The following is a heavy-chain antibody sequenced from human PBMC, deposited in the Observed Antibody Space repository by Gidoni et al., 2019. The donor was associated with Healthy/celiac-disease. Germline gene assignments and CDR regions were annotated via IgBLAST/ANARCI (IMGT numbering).Heavy chain of an antibody. V-gene: IGHV4-39*01. CDR1: GGSISSSSYY. D-gene: IGHD3-10*01. Sequence: QLQLQESGPGLVKPSETLSLTCTVPGGSISSSSYYWGWIRQPPGKGLEWIGSIYYSGSTYYNPSLKSRVTISVDTSKNQFSLKLSSVTAADTAVYYCARRLVRVYGMDVWGQGTTVTVSS. J-gene: IGHJ6*02. CDR2: IYYSGST. CDR3: ARRLVRVYGMDV.